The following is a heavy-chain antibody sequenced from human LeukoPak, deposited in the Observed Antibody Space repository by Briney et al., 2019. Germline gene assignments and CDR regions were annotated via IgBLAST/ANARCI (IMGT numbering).Heavy chain of an antibody. Sequence: GESLKISCKGSGYSFSNHWVGWVRQVPGKGLEWMGIIYPGDSDTRYSPSFQGQVTISADKSISTAYLQWSSLKASDTAIYYCARRGYCTTDSCYQSYTFDYWGQGTLVTVSS. CDR1: GYSFSNHW. CDR2: IYPGDSDT. D-gene: IGHD2-15*01. CDR3: ARRGYCTTDSCYQSYTFDY. J-gene: IGHJ4*02. V-gene: IGHV5-51*01.